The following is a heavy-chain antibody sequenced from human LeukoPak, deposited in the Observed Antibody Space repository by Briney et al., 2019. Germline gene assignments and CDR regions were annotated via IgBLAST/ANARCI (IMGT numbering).Heavy chain of an antibody. CDR3: TLYNY. J-gene: IGHJ4*02. D-gene: IGHD2-2*02. V-gene: IGHV1-3*03. Sequence: ASVKVSRKASGYSFTNHDIHWVRQAPGQRLEWMGCINPDNGNTKYSQEFQGRVTITRDTSATTAYMELSSLRSEDMAVYYCTLYNYWGQGTLVTVSS. CDR2: INPDNGNT. CDR1: GYSFTNHD.